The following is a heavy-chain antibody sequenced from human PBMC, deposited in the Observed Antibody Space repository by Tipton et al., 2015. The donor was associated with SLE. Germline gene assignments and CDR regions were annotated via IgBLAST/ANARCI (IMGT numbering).Heavy chain of an antibody. D-gene: IGHD2-2*01. J-gene: IGHJ6*03. V-gene: IGHV4-34*01. Sequence: TLSLTCAVYGGSFSGYYWSWIRQPPGKGLEWIGEINHSGSTNYNPSLKSRVTISVDTSKNQFPLKLSSVTAADTAVYYCARELHCSSTSCSSGHMDVWGKGTTVTVS. CDR2: INHSGST. CDR1: GGSFSGYY. CDR3: ARELHCSSTSCSSGHMDV.